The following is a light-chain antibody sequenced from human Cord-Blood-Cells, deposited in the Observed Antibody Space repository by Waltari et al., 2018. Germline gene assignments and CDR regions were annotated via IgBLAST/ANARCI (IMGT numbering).Light chain of an antibody. V-gene: IGLV2-23*01. CDR1: SSDVGSYNL. J-gene: IGLJ1*01. CDR3: CSYAGSSLYV. CDR2: EGS. Sequence: QSALTQPASVSGSPGQSITISCTGTSSDVGSYNLVSWYQQHPGKAPKLMIYEGSKRPSGVSNRFSSSTSGNTASLTISGLQAEDEADYYCCSYAGSSLYVFGTGTKVTVL.